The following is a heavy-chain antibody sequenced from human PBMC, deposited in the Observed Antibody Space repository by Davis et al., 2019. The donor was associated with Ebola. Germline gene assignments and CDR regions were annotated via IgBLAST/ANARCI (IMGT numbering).Heavy chain of an antibody. D-gene: IGHD3-22*01. V-gene: IGHV4-4*02. Sequence: MPSETLSLTCAVSGGSISSSNWWRWVRQPPGKGLEWIGEIYHSGSTNYNPSLKSRVTIAVDKSKNQFSLKLSSVTAADTAVYYCARDNKYYYDSSGYGGYYGMDVWGQGTTVTVSS. J-gene: IGHJ6*02. CDR2: IYHSGST. CDR3: ARDNKYYYDSSGYGGYYGMDV. CDR1: GGSISSSNW.